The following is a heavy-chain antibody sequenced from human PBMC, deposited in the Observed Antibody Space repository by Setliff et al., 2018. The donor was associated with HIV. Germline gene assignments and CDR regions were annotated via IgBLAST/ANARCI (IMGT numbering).Heavy chain of an antibody. V-gene: IGHV4-61*09. D-gene: IGHD3-10*01. J-gene: IGHJ4*02. CDR1: GDSISSGSYY. Sequence: SLTCTVSGDSISSGSYYWSWIRQPAGKGLEWIGHIHTSGSTKYNPSLKSRVTISADTSKNQFSLNLSSVTAAETAVYYCARVGYHGSGRYSFDYWGQGTLVTVSS. CDR2: IHTSGST. CDR3: ARVGYHGSGRYSFDY.